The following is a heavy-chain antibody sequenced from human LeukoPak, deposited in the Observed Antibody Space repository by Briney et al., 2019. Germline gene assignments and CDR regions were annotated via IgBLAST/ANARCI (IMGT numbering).Heavy chain of an antibody. D-gene: IGHD6-19*01. V-gene: IGHV3-64*01. CDR2: ISSNGGST. CDR1: GFTFSSYA. J-gene: IGHJ4*02. CDR3: ASDGSVAGFFDY. Sequence: PGGSLRLSCAASGFTFSSYAMHWVRQAPGKGLEYVSAISSNGGSTYYANSVKGRITISRDNSKNTLYLQMGSLRAEDMAVYYCASDGSVAGFFDYWGQGTLVTVSS.